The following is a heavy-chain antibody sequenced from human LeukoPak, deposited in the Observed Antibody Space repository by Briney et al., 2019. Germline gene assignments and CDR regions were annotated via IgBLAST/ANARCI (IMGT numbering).Heavy chain of an antibody. D-gene: IGHD3-22*01. V-gene: IGHV3-30*02. CDR1: GFTFRNYG. CDR2: IRSDGSDK. Sequence: GGSLRLSCAASGFTFRNYGMHWVRRTPGKGLEWVAFIRSDGSDKYYADSVKGRFTISRDNAKNTLYLQMNSLRAEDTAVYYCARAYYYDSSGYYYVAPLDYWGQGTLVTVSS. CDR3: ARAYYYDSSGYYYVAPLDY. J-gene: IGHJ4*02.